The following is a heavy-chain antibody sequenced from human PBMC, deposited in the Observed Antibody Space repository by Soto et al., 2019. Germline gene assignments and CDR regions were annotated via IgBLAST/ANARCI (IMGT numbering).Heavy chain of an antibody. Sequence: GGSLRLSCAASGFTVSSNYMSWVRQAPGKGLEWVSVIYSGGSTYYADSVKGRFTISRDNSKNTLYLQMNSLRAEDTAVYYCARGPAARDFDYWGQGTLVTVSS. CDR2: IYSGGST. J-gene: IGHJ4*02. CDR1: GFTVSSNY. CDR3: ARGPAARDFDY. D-gene: IGHD6-6*01. V-gene: IGHV3-53*01.